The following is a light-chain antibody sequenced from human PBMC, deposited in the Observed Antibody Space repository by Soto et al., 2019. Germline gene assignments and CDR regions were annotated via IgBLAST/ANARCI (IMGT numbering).Light chain of an antibody. Sequence: QSVLTQPASVSGSPGQTITISCTGTSSDVGGYNYLSWYQQHPGKAPKVMIYEVSNRPSGVSNRFSGSKSGNTASLTISGRQAEDAADYFCSSYTPSGTPVFGGGTKLTVL. J-gene: IGLJ3*02. CDR1: SSDVGGYNY. CDR3: SSYTPSGTPV. V-gene: IGLV2-14*01. CDR2: EVS.